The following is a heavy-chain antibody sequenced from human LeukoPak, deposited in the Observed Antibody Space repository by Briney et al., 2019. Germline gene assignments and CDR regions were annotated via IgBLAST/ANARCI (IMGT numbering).Heavy chain of an antibody. V-gene: IGHV3-48*01. CDR3: ATIKGDWYKYSFDY. Sequence: PGGSLRLSCEASGVNFSSYVINWLRQAPGKGLEWVSSISTSSAMTYYADSVRGRFTISRDNAKNTLYLQTNSLRAEDTAVYYCATIKGDWYKYSFDYWGQGTLVTVSS. CDR1: GVNFSSYV. J-gene: IGHJ4*02. CDR2: ISTSSAMT. D-gene: IGHD6-19*01.